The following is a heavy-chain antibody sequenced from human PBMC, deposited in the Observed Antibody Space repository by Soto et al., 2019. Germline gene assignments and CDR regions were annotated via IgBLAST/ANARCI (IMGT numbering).Heavy chain of an antibody. Sequence: GGSRRRSWAASGFTFSSYGMHWVRQAPGKGLEWVAVISYDGSNKYYADSVKGRFTISRDNSKNTLYLQMNSLRAEDTAVYYCARDFRSGYYLSGYYYYGMDVWGQGTTVTVSS. D-gene: IGHD3-3*01. J-gene: IGHJ6*02. CDR3: ARDFRSGYYLSGYYYYGMDV. CDR1: GFTFSSYG. CDR2: ISYDGSNK. V-gene: IGHV3-30-3*01.